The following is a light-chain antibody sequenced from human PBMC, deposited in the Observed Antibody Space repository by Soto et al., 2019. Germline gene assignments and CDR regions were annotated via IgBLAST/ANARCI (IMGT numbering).Light chain of an antibody. J-gene: IGLJ1*01. CDR3: WSYADKYCYV. V-gene: IGLV2-11*01. CDR1: SNDVGVYKY. CDR2: DVS. Sequence: HSALTQPRSVSGSPGQSGTISCTGTSNDVGVYKYVSWYQQHPGQAPKLMTYDVSKRPSGVTDRFSGFKSGNTASLTISGLQAEDEADYYCWSYADKYCYVFGTGTKV.